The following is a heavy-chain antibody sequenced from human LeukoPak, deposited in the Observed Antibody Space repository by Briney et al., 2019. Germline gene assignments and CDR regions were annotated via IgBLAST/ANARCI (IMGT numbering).Heavy chain of an antibody. D-gene: IGHD2-2*01. Sequence: ASVKVSCKASGGTFSSYAISWVRQAPGQGLEWMGRIIPILGIANYAQKFQGRVTITADKSTSTAYMELSSLRSEDTAVYYCARGAYCSSTSCSERNWFAPGGKGTLVTVSS. J-gene: IGHJ5*02. CDR3: ARGAYCSSTSCSERNWFAP. CDR1: GGTFSSYA. V-gene: IGHV1-69*04. CDR2: IIPILGIA.